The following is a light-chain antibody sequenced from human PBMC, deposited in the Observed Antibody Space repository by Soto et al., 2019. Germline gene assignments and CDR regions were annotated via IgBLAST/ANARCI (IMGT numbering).Light chain of an antibody. CDR1: QSIGIW. CDR3: QQYRDYSWT. Sequence: DIQMTQSPSSLAASVGDRVTITCRASQSIGIWLAWYQQKPGKAPRFLIYTASTLLGGVPSRFSGSGSGTEFTLTISSLQPDDFATYYCQQYRDYSWTFGQGTKVEIK. CDR2: TAS. V-gene: IGKV1-5*03. J-gene: IGKJ1*01.